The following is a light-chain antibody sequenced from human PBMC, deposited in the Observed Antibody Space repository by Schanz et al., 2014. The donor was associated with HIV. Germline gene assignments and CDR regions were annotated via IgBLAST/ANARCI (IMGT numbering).Light chain of an antibody. CDR1: GSAIDAYKS. CDR3: CSFTSRRTL. CDR2: DAI. V-gene: IGLV2-14*03. Sequence: QSALTQPASVSGSPGQSITISCAETGSAIDAYKSVSWYQQHPGKAPRLLIYDAINRPPGVSDRFSGSRSGDMASLIISGLQPDDEADYYCCSFTSRRTLFGGGTKLTVL. J-gene: IGLJ2*01.